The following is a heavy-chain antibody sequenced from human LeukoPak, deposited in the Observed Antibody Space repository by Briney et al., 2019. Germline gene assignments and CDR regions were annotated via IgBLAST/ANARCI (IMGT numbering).Heavy chain of an antibody. CDR3: ARYTATVV. CDR2: ISSSSSTI. J-gene: IGHJ6*04. CDR1: GFTFRSYS. V-gene: IGHV3-48*01. Sequence: GGSLRLSCAASGFTFRSYSMNWVRQAPGKGLEWVSYISSSSSTIYYADSVKGRFTISRDNAKNSPYLQMNSLRAEDTAVYYCARYTATVVWGKGTTVTVSS. D-gene: IGHD5-18*01.